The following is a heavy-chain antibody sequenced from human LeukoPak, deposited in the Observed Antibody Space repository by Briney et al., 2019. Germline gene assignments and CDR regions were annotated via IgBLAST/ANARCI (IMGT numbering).Heavy chain of an antibody. J-gene: IGHJ3*02. CDR1: GFTFSSYW. CDR2: INHNGNVN. CDR3: ARDLSPEYCSGGSCYFDAFDI. Sequence: GGSLRLSCAASGFTFSSYWMNWARQAPGKGLEWVASINHNGNVNYYVDSVKGRFTISRDNAKNSLYLQMNSLRAEDTAMYYCARDLSPEYCSGGSCYFDAFDIWGQGTMVTVSS. V-gene: IGHV3-7*01. D-gene: IGHD2-15*01.